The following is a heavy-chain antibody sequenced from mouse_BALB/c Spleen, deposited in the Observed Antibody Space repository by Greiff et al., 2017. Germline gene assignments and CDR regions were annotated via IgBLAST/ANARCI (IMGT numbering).Heavy chain of an antibody. Sequence: EVQLQQSGAELVKPGASVKLSCTASGFNIKDTYMHWVKQRPEQGLEWIGRIDPANGNTKYDPKFQGKATITADTSSNTAYLQLSSLTSEDTAVYYCARPPAYYRYDGTYCAMDYWGQGTSVTVSS. V-gene: IGHV14-3*02. J-gene: IGHJ4*01. D-gene: IGHD2-14*01. CDR2: IDPANGNT. CDR3: ARPPAYYRYDGTYCAMDY. CDR1: GFNIKDTY.